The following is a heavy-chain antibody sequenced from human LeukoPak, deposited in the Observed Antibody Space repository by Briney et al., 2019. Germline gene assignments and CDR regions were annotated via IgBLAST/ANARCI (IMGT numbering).Heavy chain of an antibody. CDR2: AYLGGNT. V-gene: IGHV4-4*02. CDR1: GGSIISSNW. D-gene: IGHD4-17*01. J-gene: IGHJ4*02. CDR3: VKHGAYDFDQ. Sequence: SETLSLTWAVSGGSIISSNWWSWVRQPPGKGLEGIGQAYLGGNTGYNPSLKSRFTISADKPKNQFSLELTSVTAADTAVYYCVKHGAYDFDQWGQGTLVTVSS.